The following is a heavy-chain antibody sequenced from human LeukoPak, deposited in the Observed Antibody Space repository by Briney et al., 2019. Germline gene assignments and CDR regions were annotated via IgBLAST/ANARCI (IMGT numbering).Heavy chain of an antibody. Sequence: GGSLRLSCAASGFTFSSYAMHWVRQAPGKGLEWVAVISYDGSNKYYADSVKGRFTISRDNSKNTLYLQMNSLRAEDTAVYYCAKAGEWELLIFDYWGQGTLVTVSS. D-gene: IGHD1-26*01. J-gene: IGHJ4*02. CDR3: AKAGEWELLIFDY. V-gene: IGHV3-30-3*01. CDR2: ISYDGSNK. CDR1: GFTFSSYA.